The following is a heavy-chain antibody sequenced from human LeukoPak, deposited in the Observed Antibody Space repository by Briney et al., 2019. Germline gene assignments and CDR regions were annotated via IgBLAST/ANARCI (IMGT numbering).Heavy chain of an antibody. V-gene: IGHV3-33*08. D-gene: IGHD3-10*01. CDR2: IWYDGSNK. CDR3: ARDGGNYYGSGFS. J-gene: IGHJ5*02. Sequence: GGSLRLSCAASGFTFSSYWMHWVRQAPGKGLEWVAVIWYDGSNKYYADSVKGRFTISRDNSKNTLYLQMNSLRAEDTAVYYCARDGGNYYGSGFSWGQGTLVTVSS. CDR1: GFTFSSYW.